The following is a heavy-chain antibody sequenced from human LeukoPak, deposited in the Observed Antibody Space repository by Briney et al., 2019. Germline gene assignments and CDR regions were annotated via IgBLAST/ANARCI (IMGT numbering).Heavy chain of an antibody. V-gene: IGHV3-23*01. CDR1: GFTFSGYA. J-gene: IGHJ3*02. CDR2: ISRSGGGT. D-gene: IGHD2-2*01. CDR3: AKCGSTCYANAFYI. Sequence: GGSLRLTCAASGFTFSGYAMTWVRQAPGKGLEWVSAISRSGGGTEYAYSVKGRFTISRDNSKNTLYMQMNSRRAEDAAVYYCAKCGSTCYANAFYIWGQGRMVTVS.